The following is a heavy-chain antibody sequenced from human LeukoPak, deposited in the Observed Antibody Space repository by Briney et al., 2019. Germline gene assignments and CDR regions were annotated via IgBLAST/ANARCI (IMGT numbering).Heavy chain of an antibody. J-gene: IGHJ4*02. CDR1: GYTFTSYD. D-gene: IGHD3-22*01. Sequence: PEASVKVSCKASGYTFTSYDTNWVRQATGQGLEWMGWMNPNSGNTGYAQKFQGRVTMTRNPSIGTAYMELSSLEPDDTAVYYCTASVAYYNASAYYPFDYWGQGTLVTVSS. CDR2: MNPNSGNT. CDR3: TASVAYYNASAYYPFDY. V-gene: IGHV1-8*01.